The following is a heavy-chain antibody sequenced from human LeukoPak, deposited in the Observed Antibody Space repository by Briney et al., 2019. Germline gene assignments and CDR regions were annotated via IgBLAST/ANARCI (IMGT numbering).Heavy chain of an antibody. CDR3: ARLTYYYDSSGYYYFDY. V-gene: IGHV1-69*05. CDR2: IIPIFGTA. D-gene: IGHD3-22*01. Sequence: SVKVSCKASGGTFSSYAISWVRQAPGQGLEWMGWIIPIFGTANYAQKFQGRVTITTDESTSTAYMELSSLRSEDTAVYYCARLTYYYDSSGYYYFDYWGQGTLVTVSS. CDR1: GGTFSSYA. J-gene: IGHJ4*02.